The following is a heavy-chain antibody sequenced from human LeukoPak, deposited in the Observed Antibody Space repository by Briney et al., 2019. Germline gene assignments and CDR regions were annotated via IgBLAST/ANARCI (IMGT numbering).Heavy chain of an antibody. CDR3: ARYRYYYDSSGYYYGRFDY. D-gene: IGHD3-22*01. CDR2: ISAYNGNT. CDR1: AYTFTSYG. J-gene: IGHJ4*02. Sequence: GASVKVSCKASAYTFTSYGISWVRQAPGQGLEWMGWISAYNGNTNYAQKLQGRVTMTTDTSTSTAYMELRSLRSDDTAVYYCARYRYYYDSSGYYYGRFDYWGQGTLVTVSS. V-gene: IGHV1-18*01.